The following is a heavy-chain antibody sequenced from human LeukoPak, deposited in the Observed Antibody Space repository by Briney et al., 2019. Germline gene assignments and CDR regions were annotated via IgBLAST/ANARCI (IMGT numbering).Heavy chain of an antibody. Sequence: GGSRRLSCAASGFTVSSNYMSWVRQAPGKGLEWVSVIYSGGSTYYADSVKGRFTISRDNSKNTLYLQMNSLRAEDTAVYYCARTPGIAAAGTYHWGQGTPVTVSS. J-gene: IGHJ4*02. CDR2: IYSGGST. V-gene: IGHV3-66*01. CDR1: GFTVSSNY. CDR3: ARTPGIAAAGTYH. D-gene: IGHD6-13*01.